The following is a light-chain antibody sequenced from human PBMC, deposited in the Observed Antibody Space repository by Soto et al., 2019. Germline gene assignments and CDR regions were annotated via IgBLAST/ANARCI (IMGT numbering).Light chain of an antibody. J-gene: IGLJ1*01. CDR3: CSYAGTYTFYV. Sequence: QSALTQPRSVSGSPGQSVTISCTGTISDVGGYDYVSWYQQHPGKAPKLMIFDVTERPSGVPDRFSGSKSDNTASLTISGLQAEDEADYYCCSYAGTYTFYVFGTGTKLTVL. V-gene: IGLV2-11*01. CDR2: DVT. CDR1: ISDVGGYDY.